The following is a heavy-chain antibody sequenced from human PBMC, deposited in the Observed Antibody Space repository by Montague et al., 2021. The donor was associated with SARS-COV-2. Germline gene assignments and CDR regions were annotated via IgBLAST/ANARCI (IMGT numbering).Heavy chain of an antibody. D-gene: IGHD4-11*01. J-gene: IGHJ4*02. CDR1: GVSITSTNW. CDR2: ISYGGIA. CDR3: AGKVLTVPADY. Sequence: SETLSLTCAVSGVSITSTNWWCLVRQPPGKGLEWIGEISYGGIATYNPPLKSRATISMDRSRNLFSLKLSSVTAADTAIYYCAGKVLTVPADYWGQGTLVTVS. V-gene: IGHV4-4*02.